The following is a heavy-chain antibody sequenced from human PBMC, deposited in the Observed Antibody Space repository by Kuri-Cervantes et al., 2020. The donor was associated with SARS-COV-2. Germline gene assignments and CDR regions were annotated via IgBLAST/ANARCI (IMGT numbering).Heavy chain of an antibody. J-gene: IGHJ4*02. D-gene: IGHD3-10*01. CDR1: GGSFSGYY. Sequence: SQTLSLTCAVYGGSFSGYYWSWIRQPPGKGLEWIGEINHSGSTNYNPSLKSRVTISVDTSKNQSSLKLSSVTAADTAVYYCARSAVRMVRGVIHYWGQGTLVTSPQ. CDR2: INHSGST. CDR3: ARSAVRMVRGVIHY. V-gene: IGHV4-34*01.